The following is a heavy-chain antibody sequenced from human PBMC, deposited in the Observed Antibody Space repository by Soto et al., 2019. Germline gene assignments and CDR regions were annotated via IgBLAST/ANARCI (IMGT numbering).Heavy chain of an antibody. CDR3: AKRTVGWYFDL. D-gene: IGHD4-17*01. CDR2: IRGSGGST. CDR1: GFTFSNYC. J-gene: IGHJ2*01. V-gene: IGHV3-23*01. Sequence: PGGSLRLSCAASGFTFSNYCMSWVRQAPGKGLEWVSAIRGSGGSTYYADSVKGRFTISRDNSKNTLYLQMNSLRAEDTAVYYCAKRTVGWYFDLWGRGTLVSVSS.